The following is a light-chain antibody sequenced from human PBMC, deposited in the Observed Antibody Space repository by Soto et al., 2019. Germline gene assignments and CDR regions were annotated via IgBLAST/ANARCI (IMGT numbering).Light chain of an antibody. V-gene: IGKV1-5*03. CDR3: QHYNSYSEA. J-gene: IGKJ1*01. CDR2: KAS. CDR1: QTVTSY. Sequence: DVQMTQSPSSLSASVGDSLTLTCRASQTVTSYLNWYQQKPGKAPKLLIYKASTLKSGVPSRFSGSGSGTEFTLTIGSLQPDDFATYYCQHYNSYSEAFGQGTKVDIK.